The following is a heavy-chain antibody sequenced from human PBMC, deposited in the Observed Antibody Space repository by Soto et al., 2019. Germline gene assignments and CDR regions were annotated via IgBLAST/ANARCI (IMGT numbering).Heavy chain of an antibody. J-gene: IGHJ4*02. CDR2: ITGSGSAT. D-gene: IGHD6-13*01. CDR3: AKEGSVTAALDY. Sequence: LRLSCAASGFAFSHYAMNWVRQAPGKGLEWVSGITGSGSATFYADSVKGRLAISRDNSKNTLYLQMNSLRAEDTAVYFCAKEGSVTAALDYWGRGTLVTVSS. V-gene: IGHV3-23*01. CDR1: GFAFSHYA.